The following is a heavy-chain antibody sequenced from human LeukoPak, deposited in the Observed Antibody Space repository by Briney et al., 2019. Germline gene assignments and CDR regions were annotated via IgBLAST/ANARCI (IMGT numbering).Heavy chain of an antibody. CDR1: GYTFTSYG. D-gene: IGHD3-9*01. J-gene: IGHJ4*02. CDR2: ISAYNGNT. CDR3: ARDLFDYDLLTGYYAFDY. Sequence: ASVKVSCKASGYTFTSYGISWVRQAPGQELEWMGWISAYNGNTNYAQKLQGRVTMTTDTSTSTAYMELRSLRSDDTAVYYCARDLFDYDLLTGYYAFDYWGQGTLVTVSS. V-gene: IGHV1-18*01.